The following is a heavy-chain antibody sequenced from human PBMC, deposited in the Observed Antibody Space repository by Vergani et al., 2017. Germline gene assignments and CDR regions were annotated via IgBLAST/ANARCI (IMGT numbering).Heavy chain of an antibody. CDR2: VNHGGST. D-gene: IGHD3-16*02. CDR3: ASIARAPTRRNPPPDY. V-gene: IGHV4-34*01. CDR1: GGSFSDYY. Sequence: QVQLQEWGAGLLKTSETLSLTCGVSGGSFSDYYWSWIRQAPGTGLEWIGEVNHGGSTNYNPSLKSRVSISVDTSKNQFSLQLTSVTAADSALYFCASIARAPTRRNPPPDYWGQGILVTVSS. J-gene: IGHJ4*02.